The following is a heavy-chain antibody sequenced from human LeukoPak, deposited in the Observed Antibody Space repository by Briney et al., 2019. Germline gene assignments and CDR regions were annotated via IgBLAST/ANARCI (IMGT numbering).Heavy chain of an antibody. D-gene: IGHD2-15*01. CDR3: ARGVAAGGRRLDP. Sequence: GASVKVFCKTSGYSFTGYWIHWVRQAPGQGFEWLGWINPNSGGTNYAQKFQDSVSMTRDTSINTVYMELSSLRLDDTAVYYCARGVAAGGRRLDPWGQGTLITVSS. V-gene: IGHV1-2*02. CDR1: GYSFTGYW. J-gene: IGHJ5*02. CDR2: INPNSGGT.